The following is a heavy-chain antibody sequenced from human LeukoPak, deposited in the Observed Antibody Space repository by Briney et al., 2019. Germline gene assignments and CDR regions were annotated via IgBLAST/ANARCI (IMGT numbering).Heavy chain of an antibody. CDR3: ARGCSGGSCYSSWFDP. CDR2: INAGNGNT. CDR1: GYTFTSYA. Sequence: GASVKVSCKASGYTFTSYAMHWVRQAPGQRLEWMGWINAGNGNTKYSQEFQGRVTITRDTSASTAYMELSSLRSEDMAVYYCARGCSGGSCYSSWFDPWGQGTLVTVSS. D-gene: IGHD2-15*01. V-gene: IGHV1-3*03. J-gene: IGHJ5*02.